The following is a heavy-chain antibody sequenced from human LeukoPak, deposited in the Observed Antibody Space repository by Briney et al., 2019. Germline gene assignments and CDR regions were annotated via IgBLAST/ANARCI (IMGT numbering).Heavy chain of an antibody. CDR2: IYCSGST. J-gene: IGHJ5*02. V-gene: IGHV4-59*08. CDR1: GGSISSYY. D-gene: IGHD1-1*01. Sequence: KPSETLSLTCTDSGGSISSYYWSWIRQPPGKGLEWIGYIYCSGSTNYNPSHKSRVTISVDTSKNQFSLKLSSVTAADTAVYYCARQGTGTHRGLNWFDPWGQGTLVTVSS. CDR3: ARQGTGTHRGLNWFDP.